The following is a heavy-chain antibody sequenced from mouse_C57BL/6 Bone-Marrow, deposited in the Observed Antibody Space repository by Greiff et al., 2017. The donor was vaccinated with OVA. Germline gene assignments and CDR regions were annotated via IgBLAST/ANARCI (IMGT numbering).Heavy chain of an antibody. CDR2: IYPGSGST. V-gene: IGHV1-55*01. CDR1: GYTFTSYW. Sequence: VKLQQPGAELVKPGASVKMSCKASGYTFTSYWITWVKQRPGQGLEWIGDIYPGSGSTNYNEKFKSKATLTVDTSSSTAYMQLSSLTSEDSAVYYCARGGQPGPRFAYWGQGTLVTVSA. D-gene: IGHD6-1*01. CDR3: ARGGQPGPRFAY. J-gene: IGHJ3*01.